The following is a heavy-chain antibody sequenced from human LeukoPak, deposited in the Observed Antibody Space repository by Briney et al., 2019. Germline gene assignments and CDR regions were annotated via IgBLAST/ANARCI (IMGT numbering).Heavy chain of an antibody. CDR3: ARGIAAAGITAFDI. CDR2: MNPNSGNT. J-gene: IGHJ3*02. D-gene: IGHD6-13*01. Sequence: GASVKVSCKASGYTFTCYDVNWVRQATGQGLEWMGWMNPNSGNTGYAQKFQGRVTMTRNTSISTAYMELSSLRSEDTAVYYCARGIAAAGITAFDIWGQGTMVTVSS. CDR1: GYTFTCYD. V-gene: IGHV1-8*01.